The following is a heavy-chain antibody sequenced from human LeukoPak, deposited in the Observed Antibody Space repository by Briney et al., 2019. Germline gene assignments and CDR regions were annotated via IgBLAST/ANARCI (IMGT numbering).Heavy chain of an antibody. Sequence: GRSLRLSCAASGFTFDDYAMHWVRQAPGKGLEWVSGISWNSGSIGYADSVKGRFTISRDNAKNSLYLQMNSLRAEDTALYYCAKGYSYGYGGYFDYWGQGTLVTVSS. D-gene: IGHD5-18*01. CDR3: AKGYSYGYGGYFDY. CDR1: GFTFDDYA. J-gene: IGHJ4*02. CDR2: ISWNSGSI. V-gene: IGHV3-9*01.